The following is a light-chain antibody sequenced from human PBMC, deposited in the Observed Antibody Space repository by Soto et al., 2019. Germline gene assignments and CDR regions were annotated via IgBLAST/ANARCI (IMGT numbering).Light chain of an antibody. CDR3: QQLNSYPPS. V-gene: IGKV1-9*01. CDR2: AAS. Sequence: IQLTQSPSSLSASVGDRVTITCRASQGISSYLAWYQQKPGKAPKLLIYAASTLQSGVPSRFSVSGSGTDFTLTISSLQPEDFATYYCQQLNSYPPSFGGGTKVEIK. J-gene: IGKJ4*01. CDR1: QGISSY.